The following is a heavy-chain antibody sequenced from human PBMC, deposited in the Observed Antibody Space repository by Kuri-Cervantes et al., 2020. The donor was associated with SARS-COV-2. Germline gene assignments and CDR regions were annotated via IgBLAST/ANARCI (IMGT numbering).Heavy chain of an antibody. J-gene: IGHJ6*02. CDR3: ARDRIPLIPGGMDV. CDR1: AFTFSTCN. V-gene: IGHV3-48*02. Sequence: GESLKISCVGSAFTFSTCNMYWVRQAPGKGLEWVSYISSSSGTIYYADSVRGRFTVSRDNAENSLYLQMYSLRDEDTAVYYCARDRIPLIPGGMDVWGQGTTVTVSS. D-gene: IGHD1-14*01. CDR2: ISSSSGTI.